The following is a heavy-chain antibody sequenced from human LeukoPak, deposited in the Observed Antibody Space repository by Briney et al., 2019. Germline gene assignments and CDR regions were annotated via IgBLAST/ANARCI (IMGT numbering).Heavy chain of an antibody. J-gene: IGHJ5*02. CDR3: ARDYGGDSGWFDP. V-gene: IGHV1-8*01. Sequence: GASVKVSCKASGYTFTNYDLNWVRQATGQGLEWLGWMKPNSGETGYAQKFQGRVTLTRDTSISTAYMELSGLKSEDTAAYYCARDYGGDSGWFDPWGQGTLVTVSS. D-gene: IGHD4-23*01. CDR2: MKPNSGET. CDR1: GYTFTNYD.